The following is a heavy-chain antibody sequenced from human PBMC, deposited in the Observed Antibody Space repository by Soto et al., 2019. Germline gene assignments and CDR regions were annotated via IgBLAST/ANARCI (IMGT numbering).Heavy chain of an antibody. V-gene: IGHV1-69*13. D-gene: IGHD1-26*01. Sequence: SVKVSCKASGGTFSSYAISWVRQAPGQGLEWMGGIIPIFGTANYAQKFQGRVTITADESTSTAYMELSSLRSEDTAVYYCARTELLENYYYGMDVWGQGTTVTVSS. CDR2: IIPIFGTA. CDR3: ARTELLENYYYGMDV. CDR1: GGTFSSYA. J-gene: IGHJ6*02.